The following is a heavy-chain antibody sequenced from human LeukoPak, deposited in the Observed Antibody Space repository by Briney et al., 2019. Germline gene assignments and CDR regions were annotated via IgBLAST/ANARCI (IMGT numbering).Heavy chain of an antibody. D-gene: IGHD3-22*01. CDR3: AKGVVDYYDSSGYAFDI. V-gene: IGHV3-30*02. CDR2: IRYDASNK. CDR1: EFTFSTYG. J-gene: IGHJ3*02. Sequence: GGSLRLSCAASEFTFSTYGMHWVRQAPGKGLEWVAFIRYDASNKYYAESVKGRFTISRDNAKNSLYLQMNSLRAEDMALYYCAKGVVDYYDSSGYAFDIWGQGTMVTVSS.